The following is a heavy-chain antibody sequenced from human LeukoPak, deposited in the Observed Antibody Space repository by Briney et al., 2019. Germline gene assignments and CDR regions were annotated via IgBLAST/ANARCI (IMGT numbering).Heavy chain of an antibody. Sequence: ASVTVSFKASGYTFTSYGISWVRQAPGQGLEWMGRISAYNGNTNYSQKLQGRVTMTTDTSTSTAYMELRSLRSDDTAVYYCARGGIVVVPAATYWFDPWGQGTLVTVSS. V-gene: IGHV1-18*01. D-gene: IGHD2-2*01. CDR3: ARGGIVVVPAATYWFDP. J-gene: IGHJ5*02. CDR2: ISAYNGNT. CDR1: GYTFTSYG.